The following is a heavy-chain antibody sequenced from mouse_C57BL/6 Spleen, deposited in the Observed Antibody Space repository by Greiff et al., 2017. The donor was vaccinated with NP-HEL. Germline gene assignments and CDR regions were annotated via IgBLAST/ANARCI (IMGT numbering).Heavy chain of an antibody. Sequence: EVQLQQSGAELVRPGASVKLSCTASGFNIKDDYMHWVKQRPEQGLEWIGWIDPENGDTEYASKFQGKATITADTSSNTAYLQLSSLTSEDTAVYYCTTWPGTSYAMDYWGQGTSVTVSS. J-gene: IGHJ4*01. V-gene: IGHV14-4*01. CDR1: GFNIKDDY. CDR3: TTWPGTSYAMDY. D-gene: IGHD4-1*01. CDR2: IDPENGDT.